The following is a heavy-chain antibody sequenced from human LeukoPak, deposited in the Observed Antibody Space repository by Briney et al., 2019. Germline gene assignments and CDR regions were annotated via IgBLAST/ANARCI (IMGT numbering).Heavy chain of an antibody. V-gene: IGHV3-30*02. Sequence: PGGSLRLSCKMSGSGITFSSYGMHWVRQAPGKGLEWVAFIRYDGSNKYYADSVKGRFTISRDNSKNTLYLQMNSLRAENTAVYYCAKDREYSSSSYFDYWGQGTLVTVSS. CDR2: IRYDGSNK. CDR1: GITFSSYG. D-gene: IGHD6-6*01. J-gene: IGHJ4*02. CDR3: AKDREYSSSSYFDY.